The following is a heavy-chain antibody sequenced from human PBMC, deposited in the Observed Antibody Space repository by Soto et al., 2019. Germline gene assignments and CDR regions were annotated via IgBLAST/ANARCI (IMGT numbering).Heavy chain of an antibody. J-gene: IGHJ4*02. CDR3: ARSYDSSGYYYFDY. CDR2: ISYDGSNK. V-gene: IGHV3-30-3*01. D-gene: IGHD3-22*01. Sequence: QVQLVQSGGGVVQPGRSLRLSCAASAFTFSSYAMHWVRQAPGKGLEWVALISYDGSNKYYADSVKGRFTISRDNSKNTLYLQMNSLRAEDTAVYYCARSYDSSGYYYFDYWGQGTLVTVSS. CDR1: AFTFSSYA.